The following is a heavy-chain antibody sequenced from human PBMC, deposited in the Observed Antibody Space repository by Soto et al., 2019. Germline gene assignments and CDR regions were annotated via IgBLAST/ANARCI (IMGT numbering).Heavy chain of an antibody. J-gene: IGHJ1*01. CDR1: GYTFTSYG. V-gene: IGHV1-18*01. Sequence: QVQLVQSGAEVKKPGASVKVSCKASGYTFTSYGISWVRQAPGQGLEWLGWISSYTGNTNYAQKLQGRVTMTTDTSTSTAYLEMRSLRSDDTAVYYCTRGRQDYSVGSGYPCAAEYLQHWGQRTLVTFSS. CDR3: TRGRQDYSVGSGYPCAAEYLQH. D-gene: IGHD2-15*01. CDR2: ISSYTGNT.